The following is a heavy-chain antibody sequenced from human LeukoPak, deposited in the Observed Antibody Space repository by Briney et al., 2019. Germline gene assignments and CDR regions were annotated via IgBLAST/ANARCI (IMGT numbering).Heavy chain of an antibody. CDR2: ISYSVST. CDR1: VGSINTFY. V-gene: IGHV4-59*01. J-gene: IGHJ4*02. CDR3: ESTARWLFFDS. Sequence: PSETLSLTCTVSVGSINTFYWSWFRQSPGKGLEWIGFISYSVSTNYDPSLKSRVTILLNTPKNQVSLKLSSVTAADTAVYYCESTARWLFFDSWGPGILVTVSS. D-gene: IGHD3-22*01.